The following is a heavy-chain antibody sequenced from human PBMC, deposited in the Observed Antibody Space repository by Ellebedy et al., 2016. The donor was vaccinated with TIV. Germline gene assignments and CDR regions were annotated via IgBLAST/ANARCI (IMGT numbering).Heavy chain of an antibody. J-gene: IGHJ4*02. D-gene: IGHD4-23*01. Sequence: ASVKVSXKTSRYTFINHYIHWVRQAPGQGLKWMGIVNPSGGRSRNTQNFQDRVAMTIDTSTSTVYMELRNLTSEDTAVYYCATIAGYGGNSGGFDYWGQGTLVTVSS. V-gene: IGHV1-46*01. CDR2: VNPSGGRS. CDR1: RYTFINHY. CDR3: ATIAGYGGNSGGFDY.